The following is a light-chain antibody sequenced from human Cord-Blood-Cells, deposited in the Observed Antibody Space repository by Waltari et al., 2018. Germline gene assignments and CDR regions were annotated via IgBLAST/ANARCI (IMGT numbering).Light chain of an antibody. Sequence: EIVMTQSPATLSVSHGERATLSCRASQSVSSNLAWYQQKPGQAPRLLIYSASTRATGIPARFSGSGSGTEFTLTISSLQSEDFAVYYCQQYNNWPLWTFGQGTKVEIK. CDR1: QSVSSN. CDR3: QQYNNWPLWT. J-gene: IGKJ1*01. V-gene: IGKV3-15*01. CDR2: SAS.